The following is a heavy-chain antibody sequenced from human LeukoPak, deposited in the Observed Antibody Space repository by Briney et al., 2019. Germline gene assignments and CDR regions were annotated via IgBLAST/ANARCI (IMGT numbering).Heavy chain of an antibody. CDR3: ARTATRYSAFDI. Sequence: GASVKVSCKASGYTFTSYDINWVRQATGQGLEWMGWMNPNSGNTGYAQKSQGRVTMTRNTSISTAYMELSSLRSEDTAVYYCARTATRYSAFDIWGQGTMVTVSS. CDR2: MNPNSGNT. CDR1: GYTFTSYD. J-gene: IGHJ3*02. D-gene: IGHD1-26*01. V-gene: IGHV1-8*01.